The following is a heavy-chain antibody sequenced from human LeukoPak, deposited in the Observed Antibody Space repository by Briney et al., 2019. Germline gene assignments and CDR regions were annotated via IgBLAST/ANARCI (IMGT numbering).Heavy chain of an antibody. CDR1: GFTFSSYA. CDR3: AKDGYGDYVFDY. CDR2: ISGSGGST. D-gene: IGHD4-17*01. V-gene: IGHV3-23*01. Sequence: GGSLRLSCAASGFTFSSYAMSWVHQAPGKGLEWVSAISGSGGSTYYADSVKGRFTISRDNSKNTLYLQMNSLRAEDTAVYYCAKDGYGDYVFDYWGQGTLVTVSS. J-gene: IGHJ4*02.